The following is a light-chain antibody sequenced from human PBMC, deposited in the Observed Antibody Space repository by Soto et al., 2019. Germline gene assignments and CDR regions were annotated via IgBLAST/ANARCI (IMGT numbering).Light chain of an antibody. Sequence: MMMTQSPATLSVSPGERVTLSCRTSHSVNSHVAWYQQKPGQAPRLLLYGASTRATGIPVRFSGSGFGTEFTLTISSLQSEDFAVYYCQQYKNWPLFGQGTGLEIK. CDR3: QQYKNWPL. CDR1: HSVNSH. CDR2: GAS. V-gene: IGKV3-15*01. J-gene: IGKJ5*01.